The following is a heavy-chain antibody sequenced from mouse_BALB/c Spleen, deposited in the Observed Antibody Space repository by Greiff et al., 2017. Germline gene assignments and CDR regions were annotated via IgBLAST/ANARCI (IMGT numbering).Heavy chain of an antibody. J-gene: IGHJ2*01. V-gene: IGHV5-12-1*01. Sequence: DVKLVESGGGLVKPGGSLKLSCAASGFAFSSYDMSWVRQTPEKRLEWVAYISSGGGSTYYPDTVKGRFTISRDNAKNTLYLQMSSLKSEDTAMYYCASLYYGNYVDYWGQGTTLTVSA. CDR3: ASLYYGNYVDY. CDR2: ISSGGGST. D-gene: IGHD2-1*01. CDR1: GFAFSSYD.